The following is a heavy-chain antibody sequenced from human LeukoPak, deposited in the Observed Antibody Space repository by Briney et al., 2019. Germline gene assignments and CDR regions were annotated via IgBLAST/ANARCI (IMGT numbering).Heavy chain of an antibody. CDR2: IYTSGTK. J-gene: IGHJ4*02. D-gene: IGHD6-19*01. CDR1: GGSTSSGSYY. Sequence: SETLSLTTSVSGGSTSSGSYYRRWSRHPAGEGLGWLGHIYTSGTKSYHPSLKSRVTISVTTSKHEFSLKLTALAAAATAVYSCARTGGGVGWFVTIDCGGQGTLLTVS. V-gene: IGHV4-61*09. CDR3: ARTGGGVGWFVTIDC.